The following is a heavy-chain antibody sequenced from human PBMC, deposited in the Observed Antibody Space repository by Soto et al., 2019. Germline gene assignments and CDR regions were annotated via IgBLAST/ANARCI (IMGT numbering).Heavy chain of an antibody. CDR3: AKDQSGWSNVGDWFDP. V-gene: IGHV3-30*18. CDR2: ISYDGSNK. J-gene: IGHJ5*02. Sequence: AGSLRLSYAASGFTFSSYGMHWVRQPPGKGLEWVAVISYDGSNKYYADSVKGRFTISRDNSKNTLYLQMNSLRAEDTAVYYCAKDQSGWSNVGDWFDPWGQGTLVTVSS. CDR1: GFTFSSYG. D-gene: IGHD6-19*01.